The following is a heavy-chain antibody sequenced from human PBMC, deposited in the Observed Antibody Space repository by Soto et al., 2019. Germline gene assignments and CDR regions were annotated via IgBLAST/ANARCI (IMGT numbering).Heavy chain of an antibody. V-gene: IGHV3-7*05. CDR1: SFTFSDYW. Sequence: EVQLVESGGGLVQPGGSLILSCAASSFTFSDYWMKWVRQAPGKGLEWVASIKYDGGEKNYVDSVKGRFIISRDNARNSLYLQMASLRAEDTAVYYCARDGVAAGLYFDNWGQGTLVTVSS. CDR2: IKYDGGEK. D-gene: IGHD6-13*01. J-gene: IGHJ4*02. CDR3: ARDGVAAGLYFDN.